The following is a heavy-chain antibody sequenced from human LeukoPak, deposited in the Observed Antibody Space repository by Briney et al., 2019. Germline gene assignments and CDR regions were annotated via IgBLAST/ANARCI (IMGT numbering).Heavy chain of an antibody. CDR2: IIPILGIA. Sequence: ASVKVSCKASGGTFSSYTISWVRQAPGQGLEWMGRIIPILGIANYAQKFQGRVTITADKSTSTAYMELSSLRSEDTAVYYCARGLVRELLWFGELSATTETDVWGKGTTDTVSS. V-gene: IGHV1-69*02. J-gene: IGHJ6*04. CDR3: ARGLVRELLWFGELSATTETDV. D-gene: IGHD3-10*01. CDR1: GGTFSSYT.